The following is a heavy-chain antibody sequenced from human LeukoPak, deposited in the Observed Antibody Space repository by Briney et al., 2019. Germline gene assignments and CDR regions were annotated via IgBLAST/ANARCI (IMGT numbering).Heavy chain of an antibody. CDR1: GYSFTSYW. CDR2: IYPGDSDT. CDR3: ARQSRFWSGFFREGSFDI. Sequence: GESLKISCKGSGYSFTSYWIGWVRQMPGKGLEWMGIIYPGDSDTRYSPSFQGQVTISADKSISTAYLQWSSLKASDTAMYYCARQSRFWSGFFREGSFDIWGQGTMVTVSS. D-gene: IGHD3-3*01. V-gene: IGHV5-51*01. J-gene: IGHJ3*02.